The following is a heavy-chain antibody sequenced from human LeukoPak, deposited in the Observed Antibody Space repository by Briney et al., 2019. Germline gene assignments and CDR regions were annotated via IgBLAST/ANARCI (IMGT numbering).Heavy chain of an antibody. Sequence: GGSLRLSCAASGFTFSSYGMNWVRQAPGKGLEWVSSISSSSSYIYYADSVKGRFTISRDNAKNSLYLQMNSLRAEDTAVYYCAKGSRPGYSYGPREYYYYMDVWGKGTTVTVSS. CDR1: GFTFSSYG. J-gene: IGHJ6*03. CDR3: AKGSRPGYSYGPREYYYYMDV. D-gene: IGHD5-18*01. CDR2: ISSSSSYI. V-gene: IGHV3-21*04.